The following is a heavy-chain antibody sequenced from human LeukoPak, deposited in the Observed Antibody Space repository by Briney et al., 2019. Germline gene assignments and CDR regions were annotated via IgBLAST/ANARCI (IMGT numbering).Heavy chain of an antibody. D-gene: IGHD3-3*01. CDR2: ISYSGNT. J-gene: IGHJ2*01. CDR3: ARVNYDFWSGKYWYFDL. V-gene: IGHV4-59*08. CDR1: GGSISGYY. Sequence: SETLSLTCTVSGGSISGYYWSWIRQPPGKGLEWIGYISYSGNTNYNPSLKSRVTMSVDTSENHFSLNLSSVTAADTAVYYCARVNYDFWSGKYWYFDLWGRGTLVTVSS.